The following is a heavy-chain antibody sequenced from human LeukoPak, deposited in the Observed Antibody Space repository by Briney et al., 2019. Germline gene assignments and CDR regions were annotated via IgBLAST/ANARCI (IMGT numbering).Heavy chain of an antibody. CDR1: GFTFSSYR. CDR2: ISSSSNYI. D-gene: IGHD3-10*01. CDR3: ARSDMVRGVPEVVIDY. Sequence: SGGSLRLSCAASGFTFSSYRMNWVRPPPGKGVEWFSSISSSSNYIYYADPVKGRFTSSRDNAKNSLYLQMNSLRAEDTAVYYCARSDMVRGVPEVVIDYWGQGTLVTVSS. J-gene: IGHJ4*02. V-gene: IGHV3-21*01.